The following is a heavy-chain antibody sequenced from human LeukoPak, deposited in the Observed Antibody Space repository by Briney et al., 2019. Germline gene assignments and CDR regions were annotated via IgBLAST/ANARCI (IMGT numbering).Heavy chain of an antibody. D-gene: IGHD3-10*01. CDR3: ASLLTPYHGSGGGGMDV. CDR2: INTDGSGT. CDR1: GLTFSSAW. V-gene: IGHV3-74*01. Sequence: PGGSLRLSCAAAGLTFSSAWMHWVRQVPGKGLVWVSRINTDGSGTSYADSIMGRFTISRDNAKNTLYLQMNSLRAEDTAIYYCASLLTPYHGSGGGGMDVWGQGTTVTVSS. J-gene: IGHJ6*02.